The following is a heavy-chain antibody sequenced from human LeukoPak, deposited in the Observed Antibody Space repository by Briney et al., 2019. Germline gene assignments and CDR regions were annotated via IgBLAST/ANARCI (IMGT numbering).Heavy chain of an antibody. Sequence: ASVKVSCKPSEYLPSSYPFHGHFFHWLRQAPGHGFEWLGRINPNSGVTEYGQKFQGRVTVTRDTSINTAYMVLTRLTPDDTAIYFCAREMGGDYGAFEDWGQGTLVTVSS. V-gene: IGHV1-2*06. D-gene: IGHD4-17*01. CDR2: INPNSGVT. J-gene: IGHJ4*02. CDR1: EYLPSSYPFHGHF. CDR3: AREMGGDYGAFED.